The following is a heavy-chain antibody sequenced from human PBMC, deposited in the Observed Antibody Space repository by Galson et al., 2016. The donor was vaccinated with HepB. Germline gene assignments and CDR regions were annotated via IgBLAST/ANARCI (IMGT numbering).Heavy chain of an antibody. J-gene: IGHJ5*02. CDR3: ARGRPDCTNGVCYFSDFDP. CDR2: MNPNSGNT. D-gene: IGHD2-8*01. V-gene: IGHV1-8*01. CDR1: GYTFTSYD. Sequence: SVKVSCKASGYTFTSYDINWVRQATGQGLEWMGWMNPNSGNTGYAQKFQGRVTMTRNTSINTAYMELSSLRSEDTAVYYCARGRPDCTNGVCYFSDFDPWGQGILVTVSS.